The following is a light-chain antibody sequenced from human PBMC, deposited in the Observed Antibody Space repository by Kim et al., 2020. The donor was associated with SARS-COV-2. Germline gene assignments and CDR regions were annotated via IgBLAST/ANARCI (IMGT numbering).Light chain of an antibody. CDR1: QSISSW. CDR3: QQYNSYWYT. V-gene: IGKV1-5*03. J-gene: IGKJ2*01. CDR2: KAS. Sequence: DIQMTQSPSTLSASVGDRVTITCRASQSISSWLAWYQQIPGKAPKLLIYKASSLESGVPSRFSGSGSGTEFTLTISSLQPDDFATYYCQQYNSYWYTFGQGTKLEI.